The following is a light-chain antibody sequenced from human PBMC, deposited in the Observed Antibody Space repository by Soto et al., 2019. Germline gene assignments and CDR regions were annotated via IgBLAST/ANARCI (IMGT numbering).Light chain of an antibody. V-gene: IGKV1-5*01. Sequence: TPTTQTPSTVSATPGERVSITFQASERISSWLAWDQQKPRKAPKLPIYDAASLEMGVPSTFSGRRSGTDFALTIGGLQPEGVATDVRRHSNYSPSTIGEGTRL. J-gene: IGKJ5*01. CDR3: RHSNYSPST. CDR2: DAA. CDR1: ERISSW.